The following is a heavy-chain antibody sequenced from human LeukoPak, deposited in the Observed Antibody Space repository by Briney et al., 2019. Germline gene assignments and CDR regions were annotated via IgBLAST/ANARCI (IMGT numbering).Heavy chain of an antibody. Sequence: GGSLRLSCAASAFTSSNYWMSWVRQAPGKGLEWVARIKQDGDAKYYVDSVQGRFTISRDNAKNSLYLQMNSLRAEDTAVYYCARDRVDIVVVVADYYGMDVWGQGTTVTVSS. CDR3: ARDRVDIVVVVADYYGMDV. V-gene: IGHV3-7*01. CDR1: AFTSSNYW. CDR2: IKQDGDAK. J-gene: IGHJ6*02. D-gene: IGHD2-15*01.